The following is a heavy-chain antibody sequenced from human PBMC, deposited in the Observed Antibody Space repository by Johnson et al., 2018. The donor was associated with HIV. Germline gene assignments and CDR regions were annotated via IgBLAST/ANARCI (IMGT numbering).Heavy chain of an antibody. J-gene: IGHJ3*02. Sequence: VQLVESGGGVVRPGGSLRLSCAASGFTFDEYAMTWVRQVPGKGLEWVGRIRSKANSYATAYAASVKGRFTISRDDSKNTAYLQMNSLKTEDTAVYYCTRSSPRYCDYGSNAFDIWGQGTMVTVSS. CDR2: IRSKANSYAT. CDR1: GFTFDEYA. D-gene: IGHD4-17*01. V-gene: IGHV3-73*01. CDR3: TRSSPRYCDYGSNAFDI.